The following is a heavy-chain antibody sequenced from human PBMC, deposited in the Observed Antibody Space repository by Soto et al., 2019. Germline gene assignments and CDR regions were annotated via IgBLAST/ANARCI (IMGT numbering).Heavy chain of an antibody. J-gene: IGHJ4*02. CDR1: GFTFSNFA. CDR2: ISGSGGYT. D-gene: IGHD3-16*01. V-gene: IGHV3-23*01. CDR3: AKPYTMRVDY. Sequence: EVQLLESGGGLVQPGGSLRLSCAASGFTFSNFAMTWVRQAPGKGLEWVSTISGSGGYTYHADSVKGRFTISRDNSKNTLFLQMHSLRAEDTAIYYYAKPYTMRVDYWGQGTLVTVSS.